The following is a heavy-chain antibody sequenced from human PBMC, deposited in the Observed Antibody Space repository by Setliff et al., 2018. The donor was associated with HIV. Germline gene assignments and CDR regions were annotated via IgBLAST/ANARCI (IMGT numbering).Heavy chain of an antibody. D-gene: IGHD1-1*01. Sequence: PGASVKVSCKASGYTFTSYAMNWVRQAPGQGLEWMGWINTNTGNPTYAHGFTGRFVFSLDTSVSTAYLQITSLKAEDTAVYYCASIRDLALWIGMDVWGQGTTVTVSS. CDR1: GYTFTSYA. CDR2: INTNTGNP. V-gene: IGHV7-4-1*02. J-gene: IGHJ6*02. CDR3: ASIRDLALWIGMDV.